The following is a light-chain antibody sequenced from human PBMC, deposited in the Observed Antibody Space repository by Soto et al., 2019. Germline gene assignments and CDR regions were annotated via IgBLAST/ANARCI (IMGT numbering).Light chain of an antibody. CDR3: QQYYSTPLT. J-gene: IGKJ4*01. CDR2: WAS. V-gene: IGKV4-1*01. Sequence: DLLLTPSPDSLSVSLGERATINCKSSQSVLYSSNNENYLAWYQQKPGQPPNLLIYWASTRESGVPDRFSGSGSGTDFTLTISSLQAEDVAVYYCQQYYSTPLTFGGGTKVDIK. CDR1: QSVLYSSNNENY.